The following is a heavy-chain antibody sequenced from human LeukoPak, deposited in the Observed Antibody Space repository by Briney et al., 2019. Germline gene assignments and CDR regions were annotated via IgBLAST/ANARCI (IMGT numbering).Heavy chain of an antibody. CDR3: ARPYDSSGYYLGFDC. CDR2: INPSGGST. J-gene: IGHJ4*02. V-gene: IGHV1-46*01. CDR1: GYTFTSYY. Sequence: GASVKVSCKASGYTFTSYYMHWVRQAPGQGLEWMGIINPSGGSTSYAQKFQGRVTMTRDMSTSTVYMELSSLRSEDTAVYYCARPYDSSGYYLGFDCWGQGTLVTVSS. D-gene: IGHD3-22*01.